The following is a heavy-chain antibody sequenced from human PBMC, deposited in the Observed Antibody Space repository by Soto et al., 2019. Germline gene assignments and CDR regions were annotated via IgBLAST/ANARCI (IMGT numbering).Heavy chain of an antibody. CDR1: GFTFSGSA. V-gene: IGHV3-73*02. J-gene: IGHJ2*01. Sequence: EVQLVESGGGLVQPGGSLKLSCAASGFTFSGSAMHWVRQASGKGLEWVGRIRSKANSYATAYAASVIGRFTISRDDSQNTAYLQMNSLKTEDTAMYYCSSHDYGGDWYFDLWGRGTLVTVSS. CDR2: IRSKANSYAT. D-gene: IGHD4-17*01. CDR3: SSHDYGGDWYFDL.